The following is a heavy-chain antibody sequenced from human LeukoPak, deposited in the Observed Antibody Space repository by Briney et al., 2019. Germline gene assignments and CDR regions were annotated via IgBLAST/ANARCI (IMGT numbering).Heavy chain of an antibody. J-gene: IGHJ1*01. V-gene: IGHV3-74*01. Sequence: GGSLRLSCAATGFTFSGYWMHWVRQAPGKGLVWVSRIYSDGSSTNYADSVKGRFTSSRDNAKNTLFLQMNSLRAEDTAVYYCIRGGSTYFQHWGQGTLVTVTS. CDR2: IYSDGSST. CDR1: GFTFSGYW. CDR3: IRGGSTYFQH. D-gene: IGHD5/OR15-5a*01.